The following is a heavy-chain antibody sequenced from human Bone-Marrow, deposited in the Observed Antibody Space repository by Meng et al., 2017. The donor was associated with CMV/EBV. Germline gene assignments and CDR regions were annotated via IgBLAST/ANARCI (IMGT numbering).Heavy chain of an antibody. CDR2: IWYDGTTK. J-gene: IGHJ4*02. V-gene: IGHV3-33*06. D-gene: IGHD6-13*01. Sequence: GESLKISCAASGFTFSSYAMHWVRQAPGKGLEWVAAIWYDGTTKYYVDSVKGRFTISRDNSKNTLYLQMNSPRAEDTGMYYCAKDAAAANRPYHFDSWGQGTLVTVSS. CDR1: GFTFSSYA. CDR3: AKDAAAANRPYHFDS.